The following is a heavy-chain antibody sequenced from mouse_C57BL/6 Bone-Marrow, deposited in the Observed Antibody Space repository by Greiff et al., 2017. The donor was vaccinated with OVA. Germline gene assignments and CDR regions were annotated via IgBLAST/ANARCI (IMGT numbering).Heavy chain of an antibody. CDR2: IYPGDGDT. CDR1: GYAFSSSW. J-gene: IGHJ3*01. Sequence: VQVVESGPELVKPGASVKISCKASGYAFSSSWMNWVKQRPGKGLEWIGRIYPGDGDTNYNGKFKGKATLTADKSSSTAYMQLSSLTSEDSAVYFCARSLVTDWGQGTLVTVSA. CDR3: ARSLVTD. V-gene: IGHV1-82*01. D-gene: IGHD2-2*01.